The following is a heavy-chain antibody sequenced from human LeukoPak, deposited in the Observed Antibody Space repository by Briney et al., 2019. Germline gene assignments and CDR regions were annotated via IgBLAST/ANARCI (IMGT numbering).Heavy chain of an antibody. CDR2: ISSSSTYI. J-gene: IGHJ4*02. CDR3: ARDAADGVVVINGWYFDY. Sequence: GGSLRLSCVASGFTLSSFSMNWVRQAPGKGLEWVSSISSSSTYIYYADSVKGRFTISRDNAKNSLYLQMNSLRAEDTAVYYCARDAADGVVVINGWYFDYWGQGTLVTVSS. CDR1: GFTLSSFS. D-gene: IGHD3-22*01. V-gene: IGHV3-21*01.